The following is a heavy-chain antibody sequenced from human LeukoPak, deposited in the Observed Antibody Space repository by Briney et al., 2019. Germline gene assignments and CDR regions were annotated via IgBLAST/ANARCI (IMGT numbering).Heavy chain of an antibody. CDR1: GFTFSSYA. Sequence: GGSLRLSCAASGFTFSSYAMSWVRQAPGKGLEWVSDVSGSGGTTYYADSVKGRFIISRDNSKNTLYLQMNSLRAEDTAVYYCAEQVSDYDSSTYYYYWGQGALVTVSS. J-gene: IGHJ4*02. D-gene: IGHD3-22*01. CDR3: AEQVSDYDSSTYYYY. CDR2: VSGSGGTT. V-gene: IGHV3-23*01.